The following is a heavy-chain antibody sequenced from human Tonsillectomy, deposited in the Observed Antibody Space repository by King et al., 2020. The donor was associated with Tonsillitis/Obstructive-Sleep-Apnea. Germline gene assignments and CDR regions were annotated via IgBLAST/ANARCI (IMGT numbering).Heavy chain of an antibody. D-gene: IGHD1-26*01. J-gene: IGHJ4*02. CDR1: GFTFSSYE. V-gene: IGHV3-48*03. CDR2: ISSSGSTI. CDR3: ARAWELLALSEVWNFDY. Sequence: VQLVESGGGLVQPGGSLRLSCAASGFTFSSYEMNWVRQAPGKGLEWVSYISSSGSTIYYADSVKGRFTISRDNAKNSLYLQMNSLRAEDTAVYYCARAWELLALSEVWNFDYWGQGTLVTVSS.